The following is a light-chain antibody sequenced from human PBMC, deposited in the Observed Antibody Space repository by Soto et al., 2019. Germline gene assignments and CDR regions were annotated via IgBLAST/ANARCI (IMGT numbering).Light chain of an antibody. V-gene: IGLV2-14*01. Sequence: QSALPQPASRSGSPGQSITIAFTGTSNDVGGYNDVSWYQQHPGQAPKLMIYEVSNRPSGVSHRVYGSKSGNRAALTISGLQAGDEADYSLCSYTSSSTLLFVEGTQLTAL. J-gene: IGLJ2*01. CDR3: CSYTSSSTLL. CDR1: SNDVGGYND. CDR2: EVS.